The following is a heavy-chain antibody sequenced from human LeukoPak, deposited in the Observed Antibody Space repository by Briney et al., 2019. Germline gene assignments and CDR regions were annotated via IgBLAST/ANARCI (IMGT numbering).Heavy chain of an antibody. J-gene: IGHJ4*02. CDR1: GFTLSTYW. CDR3: ARDRNSSPHDF. Sequence: GGSLRLSCAASGFTLSTYWMSWVRQAPGKGLEWVANIKEDGSEIYYVDSVKGRFTNSRDNAKNSLYLQMNSLRAEDTAVYYCARDRNSSPHDFWDQGTLVTVSS. D-gene: IGHD1-14*01. V-gene: IGHV3-7*01. CDR2: IKEDGSEI.